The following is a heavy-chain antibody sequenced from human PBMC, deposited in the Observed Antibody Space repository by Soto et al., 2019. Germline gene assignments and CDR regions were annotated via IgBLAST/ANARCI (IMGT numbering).Heavy chain of an antibody. V-gene: IGHV4-59*08. CDR3: ARLGGYYQAFDQ. D-gene: IGHD3-22*01. Sequence: PSETLSLTCTVSGGSISSYYWSWIRQPPGKGLEWIGYIYYSGSTNYNPSLKSRVIISVDTSKNQFFLKLRSVTAADTAVYFCARLGGYYQAFDQWGQGALVTVS. J-gene: IGHJ4*01. CDR1: GGSISSYY. CDR2: IYYSGST.